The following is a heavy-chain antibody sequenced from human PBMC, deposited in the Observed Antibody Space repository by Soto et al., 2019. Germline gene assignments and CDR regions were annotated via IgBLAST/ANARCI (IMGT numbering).Heavy chain of an antibody. CDR2: INAGNGNT. V-gene: IGHV1-3*01. CDR3: EREEGGGYSYGYDY. Sequence: QVQLVQSGAEVKKPGASVKVSCKASGYTFTSYAMHWVRQAPGQRLEWMGWINAGNGNTKYSQKFQGRVTITRDTSASTAYMELSSLRSEDTAVYYCEREEGGGYSYGYDYWGQGTLVTVSS. J-gene: IGHJ4*02. CDR1: GYTFTSYA. D-gene: IGHD5-18*01.